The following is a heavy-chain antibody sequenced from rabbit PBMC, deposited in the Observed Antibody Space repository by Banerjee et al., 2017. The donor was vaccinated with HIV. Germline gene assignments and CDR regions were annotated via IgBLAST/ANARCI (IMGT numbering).Heavy chain of an antibody. Sequence: QSLEESGGDLVKPGASLTLTCTASGFSFSSSYYMCWVRQAPGKGLEWIACIYAGSSGSTYYASWAKGRFTISKTSSTTVTLQMTSLTVADTATYFCARGLRAYAGYDGLWGQGTLVTVS. CDR3: ARGLRAYAGYDGL. D-gene: IGHD7-1*01. J-gene: IGHJ4*01. V-gene: IGHV1S40*01. CDR1: GFSFSSSYY. CDR2: IYAGSSGST.